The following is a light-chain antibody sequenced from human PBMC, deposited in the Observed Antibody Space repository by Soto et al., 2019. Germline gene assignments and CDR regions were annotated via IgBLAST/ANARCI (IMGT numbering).Light chain of an antibody. CDR3: TSYASSSTHVV. V-gene: IGLV2-14*01. J-gene: IGLJ2*01. Sequence: QSALTQPASVSGSPGQSITLSCTGTSSDIGGYDFVSWYQRYPGKAPKLIIYDVNNRPSGVSNRFSGSKSGNTASLTISGLQAEDAADYYCTSYASSSTHVVFGGGTQLTVL. CDR2: DVN. CDR1: SSDIGGYDF.